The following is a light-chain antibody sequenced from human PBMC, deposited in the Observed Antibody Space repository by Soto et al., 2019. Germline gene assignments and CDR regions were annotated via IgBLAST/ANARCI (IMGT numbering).Light chain of an antibody. CDR3: QQYGSSGT. V-gene: IGKV3-20*01. CDR1: QSVSNNY. Sequence: EIVLTQSPGTLSLSPGERAPLSDRVCQSVSNNYLAWYQQKPGQAPRLLIYGASNRATGNPDRFSGSGSGTDFTITISRLEPEDVAVYYCQQYGSSGTFGQGTQVDIK. CDR2: GAS. J-gene: IGKJ1*01.